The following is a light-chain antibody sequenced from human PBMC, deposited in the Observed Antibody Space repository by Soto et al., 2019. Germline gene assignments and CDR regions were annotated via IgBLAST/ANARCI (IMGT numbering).Light chain of an antibody. CDR2: GSS. CDR3: QHSYDILWT. V-gene: IGKV1-39*01. Sequence: DIQMTQSPSSLSASVGDRVTITCRACQSISRNLNWYQQKPGKAPSLLIFGSSTLQTGVPSRFTGSGSGTDFTLTISSLQPEDFVTYYCQHSYDILWTFGQGTNVAIK. CDR1: QSISRN. J-gene: IGKJ1*01.